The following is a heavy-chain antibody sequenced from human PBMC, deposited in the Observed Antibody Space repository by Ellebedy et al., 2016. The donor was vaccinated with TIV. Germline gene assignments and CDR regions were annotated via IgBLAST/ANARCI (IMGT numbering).Heavy chain of an antibody. CDR2: IYYSGST. J-gene: IGHJ5*02. CDR1: GGSISNSDYY. Sequence: MPSETLSLTCTVSGGSISNSDYYWDWIRQPPGKGLEWIGSIYYSGSTYYNSSLKSRVTISVDTSKHQFSLNLSSVTAADTAVYYCARDPALPRGRFDPWGQGTLVTVSS. CDR3: ARDPALPRGRFDP. V-gene: IGHV4-39*07.